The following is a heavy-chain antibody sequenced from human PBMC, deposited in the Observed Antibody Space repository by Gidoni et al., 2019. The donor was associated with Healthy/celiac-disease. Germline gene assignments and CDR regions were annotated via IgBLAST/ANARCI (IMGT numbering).Heavy chain of an antibody. Sequence: EVQLVESGGGLVKPGGSLRLSCAASGFTFSSYSRNWVRKAPGKGLEWVSSISSSSSYIYYADSVKGRFTISRDNAKNSLYLQMNSLRAEDTAVYYCARVWGYGDYEDYWGQGTLVTVSS. V-gene: IGHV3-21*01. CDR3: ARVWGYGDYEDY. CDR1: GFTFSSYS. J-gene: IGHJ4*02. D-gene: IGHD4-17*01. CDR2: ISSSSSYI.